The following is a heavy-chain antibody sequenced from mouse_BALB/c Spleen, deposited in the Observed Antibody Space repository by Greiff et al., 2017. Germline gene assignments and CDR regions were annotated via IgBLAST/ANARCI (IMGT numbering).Heavy chain of an antibody. D-gene: IGHD2-14*01. CDR2: ISYDGSN. Sequence: VQVVESGPGLVKPSQSLSLTCSVTGYSITSGYYWNWIRQFPGNKLEWMGYISYDGSNNYNPSLKNRISITRDTSKNQFFLKLNSVTTEDTATYYCARDYRYDYAMDYWGQGTSVTVSS. V-gene: IGHV3-6*02. CDR1: GYSITSGYY. J-gene: IGHJ4*01. CDR3: ARDYRYDYAMDY.